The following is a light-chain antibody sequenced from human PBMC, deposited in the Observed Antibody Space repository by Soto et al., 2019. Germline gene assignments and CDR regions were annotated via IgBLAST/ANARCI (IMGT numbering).Light chain of an antibody. Sequence: EIVLTQSPGTLSLSPGERATLSCRASQSVSSSYLAWYQQKHGQAPRLLIYGASSRDTGISDMFSGSGSGTDFTFNISSLEPEDFAVYYCQQYGSSPDTFGPGTKVDIK. CDR1: QSVSSSY. J-gene: IGKJ3*01. CDR2: GAS. V-gene: IGKV3-20*01. CDR3: QQYGSSPDT.